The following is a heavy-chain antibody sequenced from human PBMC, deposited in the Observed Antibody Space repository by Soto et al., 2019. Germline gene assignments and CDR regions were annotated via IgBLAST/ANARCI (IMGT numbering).Heavy chain of an antibody. Sequence: QVQLVESGGGVVQPGRSLRLSCGGSGFTFSNHAMHWIRQAPGKGLEWVAVISYDGRTKYYADSVKGRFTISRDNSKNTLYLQMNSLRVEDTAMYYCARVDTVRYFDWLSPGDHWGQGTLVTVSS. CDR1: GFTFSNHA. CDR3: ARVDTVRYFDWLSPGDH. V-gene: IGHV3-30*04. D-gene: IGHD3-9*01. J-gene: IGHJ4*02. CDR2: ISYDGRTK.